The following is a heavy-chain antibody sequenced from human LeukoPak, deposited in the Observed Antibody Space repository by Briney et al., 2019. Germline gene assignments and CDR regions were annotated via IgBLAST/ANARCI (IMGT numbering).Heavy chain of an antibody. D-gene: IGHD6-6*01. CDR3: TTGRTSSSKDWFDP. Sequence: PGGSLRLSCAASGFXFSNAWISWVRQAPGKGLEWVGRIKSKSDGGTTGYAAPVKGRFTISRDDSKSTLYLQMNSLTTEDAAVYYCTTGRTSSSKDWFDPWGQGTLVTVSS. J-gene: IGHJ5*02. CDR2: IKSKSDGGTT. V-gene: IGHV3-15*01. CDR1: GFXFSNAW.